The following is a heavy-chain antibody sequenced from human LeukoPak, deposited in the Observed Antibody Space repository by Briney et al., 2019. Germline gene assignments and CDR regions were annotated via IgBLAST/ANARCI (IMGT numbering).Heavy chain of an antibody. CDR3: ARDSVGVAGTLD. CDR2: ISAYNGNT. Sequence: GASVKVSCKASGYTFTGYYMHWVRQAPGQGLEWMGWISAYNGNTNYAQKLQGRVTMTTDTSTSTAYMELRSLRSDDTAVYYCARDSVGVAGTLDWGQGTLVTVSS. V-gene: IGHV1-18*04. D-gene: IGHD6-19*01. CDR1: GYTFTGYY. J-gene: IGHJ4*02.